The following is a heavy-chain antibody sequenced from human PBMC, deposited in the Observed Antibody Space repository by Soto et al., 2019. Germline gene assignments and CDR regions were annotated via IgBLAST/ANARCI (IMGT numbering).Heavy chain of an antibody. CDR1: GFTFSSYG. CDR3: ATETPRRIAAALDY. D-gene: IGHD6-13*01. J-gene: IGHJ4*02. Sequence: QVQLVESGGGVVQPGRSLRLSCAASGFTFSSYGMHWVRQAPGKGLEWVAVISYDGSNKYYADSVKGRFTISRDNSKNTLYLQMNSLRAADTAVYYCATETPRRIAAALDYWGQGTLVTVSS. CDR2: ISYDGSNK. V-gene: IGHV3-30*03.